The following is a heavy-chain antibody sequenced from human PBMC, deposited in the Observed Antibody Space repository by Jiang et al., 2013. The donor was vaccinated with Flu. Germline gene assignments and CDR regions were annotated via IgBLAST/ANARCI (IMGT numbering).Heavy chain of an antibody. V-gene: IGHV4-59*11. J-gene: IGHJ4*02. CDR2: IYNSGST. CDR1: GDSISGHY. D-gene: IGHD3-22*01. CDR3: AIGAGWLTDF. Sequence: LLKPSETLSLTCTVSGDSISGHYLNWFRQSPGKGLEWIGYIYNSGSTKYNPSLQSRVTISVDTSKSLFSLKLSSVTAADTAVYYCAIGAGWLTDFWGQGTLVTVS.